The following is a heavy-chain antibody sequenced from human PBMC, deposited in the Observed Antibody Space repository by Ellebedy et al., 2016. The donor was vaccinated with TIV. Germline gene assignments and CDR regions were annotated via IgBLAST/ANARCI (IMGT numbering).Heavy chain of an antibody. CDR3: TRVRGVITFDY. CDR1: GYTFTIYG. D-gene: IGHD3-10*01. Sequence: ASVKVSCKASGYTFTIYGMHWVRQAPGQGLEWMGWIDPKSGDTHYAQKFQARVTMTRDTSIGTAYMELTRLSFDDTAVYYCTRVRGVITFDYWGQGTLVTVSS. CDR2: IDPKSGDT. V-gene: IGHV1-2*02. J-gene: IGHJ4*02.